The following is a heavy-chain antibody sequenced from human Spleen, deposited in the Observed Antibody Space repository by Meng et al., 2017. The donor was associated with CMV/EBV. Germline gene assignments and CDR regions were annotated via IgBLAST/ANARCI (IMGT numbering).Heavy chain of an antibody. CDR2: ISSSGRTI. D-gene: IGHD3-3*01. V-gene: IGHV3-48*03. Sequence: GESLKISCAASGFTFSSYDMNWVRQAPGKGLEWVSYISSSGRTIYYADSVKGRFTVSRDNAKDTVYLQMNSLTVEDAAVYYCGDFEAGWGQGTLVTVSS. CDR3: GDFEAG. J-gene: IGHJ4*02. CDR1: GFTFSSYD.